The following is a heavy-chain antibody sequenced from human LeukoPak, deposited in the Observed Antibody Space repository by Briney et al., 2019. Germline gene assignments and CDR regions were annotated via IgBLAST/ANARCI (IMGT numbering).Heavy chain of an antibody. CDR3: ARARGGYVLDS. J-gene: IGHJ4*02. V-gene: IGHV3-74*03. Sequence: GGSLRLSCTASGYTTSGDCMHWVRQAPGKGLVWVARLKNDGSSTKYAHSVQGRVIISEDTAKNTVFLQLGSLTADDTAIYYCARARGGYVLDSWGQGSQGIVS. D-gene: IGHD2-15*01. CDR2: LKNDGSST. CDR1: GYTTSGDC.